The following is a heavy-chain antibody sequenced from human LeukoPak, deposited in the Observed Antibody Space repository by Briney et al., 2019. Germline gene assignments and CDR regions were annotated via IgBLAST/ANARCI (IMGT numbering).Heavy chain of an antibody. D-gene: IGHD2/OR15-2a*01. V-gene: IGHV3-9*01. J-gene: IGHJ3*02. CDR1: GFTFDDYA. CDR2: ISWNSGSI. CDR3: ARGTFYNAFDI. Sequence: GRSLRLSCAASGFTFDDYAMHWVRQAPGKGLEWVSGISWNSGSIGYADSVKGRFTISRDNAKNSLYLQMNSLRAEDTAVYYCARGTFYNAFDIWGQGTMVTVSS.